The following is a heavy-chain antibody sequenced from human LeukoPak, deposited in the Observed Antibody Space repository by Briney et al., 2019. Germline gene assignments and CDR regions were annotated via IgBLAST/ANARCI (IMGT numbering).Heavy chain of an antibody. J-gene: IGHJ1*01. Sequence: ASVKVTCKASGYTFTSYGISWVRQAPGQGLEWMGWISAYNGNTNYAQKLQGRVTMTTDTSTSTAYMELRSLRSDDTAVYYCARPHGYCSGGSCYDEYFQHWGQGTLVTVSS. D-gene: IGHD2-15*01. V-gene: IGHV1-18*01. CDR1: GYTFTSYG. CDR3: ARPHGYCSGGSCYDEYFQH. CDR2: ISAYNGNT.